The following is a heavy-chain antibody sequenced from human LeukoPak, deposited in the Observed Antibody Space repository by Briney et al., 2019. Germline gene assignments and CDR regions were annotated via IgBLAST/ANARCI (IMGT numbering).Heavy chain of an antibody. CDR3: ARALKDRSSGWYEIPFPDY. J-gene: IGHJ4*02. CDR1: GYTFTGYY. Sequence: ASVKVSCKASGYTFTGYYMHWVRQAPGQGLEWMGWINPNSGGTNYAQKFQGRVTMTRDTSISTAYMGLSRLRSDDTAVYYCARALKDRSSGWYEIPFPDYWGQGTLVTVSS. CDR2: INPNSGGT. V-gene: IGHV1-2*02. D-gene: IGHD6-19*01.